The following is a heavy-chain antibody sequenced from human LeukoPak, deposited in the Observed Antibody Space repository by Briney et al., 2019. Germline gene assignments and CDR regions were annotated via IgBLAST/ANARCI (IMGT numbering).Heavy chain of an antibody. CDR1: GFTFAGYA. Sequence: GGSLRLSCAASGFTFAGYAMTWVRQAPGKGLKWVSVISGSGGTTHYADSVKGRFTISRDNAKNTLYLQMNSLRADDTAVYYCARDYHDSSGSYGVDYWGQGTLVIVSS. D-gene: IGHD3-22*01. CDR2: ISGSGGTT. J-gene: IGHJ4*02. CDR3: ARDYHDSSGSYGVDY. V-gene: IGHV3-23*01.